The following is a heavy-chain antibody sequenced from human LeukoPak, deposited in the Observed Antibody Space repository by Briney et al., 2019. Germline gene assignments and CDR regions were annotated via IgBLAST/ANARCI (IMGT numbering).Heavy chain of an antibody. Sequence: GGSLRLSCAASGFTFRSSGMHWVRQAPGKGLEWVAFIRYDGSNKYYADSVKGRFTISRDNSKNTLYLQMNSLRAEDTAVYYCAKVAASGTRYYYYYMDVWGKGTTVTVSS. J-gene: IGHJ6*03. CDR1: GFTFRSSG. CDR3: AKVAASGTRYYYYYMDV. V-gene: IGHV3-30*02. D-gene: IGHD6-13*01. CDR2: IRYDGSNK.